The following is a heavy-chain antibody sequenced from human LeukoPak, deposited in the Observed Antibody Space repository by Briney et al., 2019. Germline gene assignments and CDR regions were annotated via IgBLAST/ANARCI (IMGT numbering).Heavy chain of an antibody. CDR3: ARGSPYYYDSSGYYY. J-gene: IGHJ4*02. CDR1: GGSFSGYY. Sequence: SETLSHTCAVYGGSFSGYYWSWIRQPPGKGLEWIGEINHSGSTNYNPSLKSRVTISVDTSKNQFSLKLSSVTAADTAVYYCARGSPYYYDSSGYYYWGQGTLVTVSS. D-gene: IGHD3-22*01. CDR2: INHSGST. V-gene: IGHV4-34*01.